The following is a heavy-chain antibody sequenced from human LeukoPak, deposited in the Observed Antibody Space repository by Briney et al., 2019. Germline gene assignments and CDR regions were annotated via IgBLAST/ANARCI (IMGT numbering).Heavy chain of an antibody. J-gene: IGHJ4*02. CDR1: GLSFITRGEA. CDR2: IFWDDDK. D-gene: IGHD3-10*01. CDR3: VHRLGSGKPYFDY. V-gene: IGHV2-5*02. Sequence: SGPTLVIPTQTFTLTFTVSGLSFITRGEAIGWIRQPPGKPLEWLGLIFWDDDKYFSPSLKSRLTITRDNSENQVVLMMTNMDPLDTATYYCVHRLGSGKPYFDYWGQGTLVTVSS.